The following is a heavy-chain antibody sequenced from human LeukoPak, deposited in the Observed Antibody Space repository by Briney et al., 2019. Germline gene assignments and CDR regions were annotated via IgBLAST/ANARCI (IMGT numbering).Heavy chain of an antibody. CDR3: ARRAGDYSHPYDY. V-gene: IGHV3-23*01. D-gene: IGHD3-22*01. J-gene: IGHJ4*02. CDR1: GFTFNSYG. Sequence: GGSLRLSCAASGFTFNSYGMSWVRQAPGKGLEWVSTISGSGGSKYYADAVKGRFTISRDNSKNTLYLQMNSLRAEDTAMYYCARRAGDYSHPYDYWGQGTLVTVSS. CDR2: ISGSGGSK.